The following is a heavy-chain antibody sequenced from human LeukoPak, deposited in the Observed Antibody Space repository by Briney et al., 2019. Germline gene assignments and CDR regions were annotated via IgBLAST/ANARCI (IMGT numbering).Heavy chain of an antibody. J-gene: IGHJ4*02. V-gene: IGHV3-23*01. CDR2: ISGSGSST. CDR3: AKGRGSGGNPFFDY. D-gene: IGHD2-15*01. CDR1: GFTFTTYV. Sequence: GGSLRLSCAASGFTFTTYVMSWVRQAPGKGLEWVSAISGSGSSTHYADSVKGRFTISRDNSENTLYLQMNSLRAEDTAVYYCAKGRGSGGNPFFDYWGQGTLVTVSS.